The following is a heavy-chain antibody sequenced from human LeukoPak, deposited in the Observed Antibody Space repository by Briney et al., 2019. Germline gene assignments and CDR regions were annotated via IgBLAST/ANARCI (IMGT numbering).Heavy chain of an antibody. Sequence: GASVTVSCTVSGYTLTELSMHWVRQAPGQGLEWMGGIIPIFGTANYAQKFQGRVTITADESTSTAYMELSSLRSEDTAVYYCARDFKGLGRYDFWSGYKYYYYGMDVWGQGTTVTVSS. CDR1: GYTLTELS. D-gene: IGHD3-3*01. V-gene: IGHV1-69*13. CDR2: IIPIFGTA. J-gene: IGHJ6*02. CDR3: ARDFKGLGRYDFWSGYKYYYYGMDV.